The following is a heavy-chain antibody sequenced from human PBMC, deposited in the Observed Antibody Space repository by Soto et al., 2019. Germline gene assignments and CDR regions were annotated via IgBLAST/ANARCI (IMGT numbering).Heavy chain of an antibody. CDR2: IYYSGST. D-gene: IGHD1-1*01. CDR3: ARHSNDGGLDY. CDR1: GGSISSSSYY. Sequence: QLQLQESGPGLVKPSETLSLTCTVSGGSISSSSYYWGWIRQPPGKGLEWIGSIYYSGSTYYNPSLKSRVTISVDTSKNQFSLKLSSVTAADTAVYYCARHSNDGGLDYWGQGTLVTVSS. V-gene: IGHV4-39*01. J-gene: IGHJ4*02.